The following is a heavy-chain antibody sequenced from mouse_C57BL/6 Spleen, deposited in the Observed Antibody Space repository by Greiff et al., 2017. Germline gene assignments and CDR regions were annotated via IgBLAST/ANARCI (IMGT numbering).Heavy chain of an antibody. CDR3: ARNHYGSSYGAMDY. V-gene: IGHV1-72*01. CDR2: IDLNSGGT. J-gene: IGHJ4*01. Sequence: QVQLKQPGAELVKPGASVKLSCKASGYTFTSYWMHWVKQRPGRGLEWIGRIDLNSGGTKYNEKFKSKATLTVDKPSSTAYMQLSSLTSEDSAVYYCARNHYGSSYGAMDYWGQGTSVTVSS. D-gene: IGHD1-1*01. CDR1: GYTFTSYW.